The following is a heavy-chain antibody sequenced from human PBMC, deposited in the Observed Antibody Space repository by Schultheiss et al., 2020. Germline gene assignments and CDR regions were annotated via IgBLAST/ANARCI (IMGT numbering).Heavy chain of an antibody. J-gene: IGHJ4*02. CDR3: ARDVVYASGWSGYFDF. CDR2: IYHSGST. V-gene: IGHV4-38-2*02. CDR1: GYSISSGYY. Sequence: SETLSLTCAVSGYSISSGYYWGWIRQPPGKGLEWIGSIYHSGSTYYNPSLKSRVTISVDTSKNQFSLKLSSVTAADTAVYYCARDVVYASGWSGYFDFWGQGTLVTVSS. D-gene: IGHD2-8*02.